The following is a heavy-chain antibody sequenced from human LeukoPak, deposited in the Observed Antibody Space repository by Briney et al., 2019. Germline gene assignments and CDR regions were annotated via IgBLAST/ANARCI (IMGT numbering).Heavy chain of an antibody. CDR2: IYYSATT. D-gene: IGHD1-26*01. CDR1: GGSISSSSYY. J-gene: IGHJ5*02. V-gene: IGHV4-39*01. CDR3: ARQRSGSYFGWFDP. Sequence: SETLSLTCTVSGGSISSSSYYWGWIRQPPGKGLEWVGSIYYSATTYYNPSLKSRVTISVDTSKNQVSLKLSSVTAADTAVYYCARQRSGSYFGWFDPWGQGTLVTVSS.